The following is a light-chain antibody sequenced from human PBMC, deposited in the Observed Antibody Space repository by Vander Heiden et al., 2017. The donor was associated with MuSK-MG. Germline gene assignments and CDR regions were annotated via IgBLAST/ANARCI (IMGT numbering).Light chain of an antibody. V-gene: IGKV1-39*01. J-gene: IGKJ2*01. CDR3: QQSYSTART. CDR2: AAS. CDR1: QSISSY. Sequence: DIQMPQSPSSLSASVGDRVTITCRASQSISSYLDWYQQKPGKATKLMIYAASSLQSGVPSRFSGSGSGTDFNLTISSLQPEDFATYYCQQSYSTARTFGQGTKLEIK.